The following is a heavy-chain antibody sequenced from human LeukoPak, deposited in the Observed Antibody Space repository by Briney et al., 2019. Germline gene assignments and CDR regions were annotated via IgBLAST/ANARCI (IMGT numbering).Heavy chain of an antibody. J-gene: IGHJ4*02. Sequence: SETLSLTCTVSDGSISSYYWSWIRQPPGKGLEWIGYIYYSGSTNYNPSLKSRVTISVDTSKNQFSLKLSSVTAADTAVYYCARRHWGPIDYWGQGTLVTVSS. V-gene: IGHV4-59*08. CDR1: DGSISSYY. CDR3: ARRHWGPIDY. D-gene: IGHD7-27*01. CDR2: IYYSGST.